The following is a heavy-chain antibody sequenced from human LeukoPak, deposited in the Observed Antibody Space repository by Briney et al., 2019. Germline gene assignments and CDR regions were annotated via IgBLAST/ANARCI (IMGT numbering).Heavy chain of an antibody. J-gene: IGHJ4*02. CDR2: ISYDGSYK. CDR1: GFTFSDYY. D-gene: IGHD6-13*01. V-gene: IGHV3-30*18. CDR3: AKDRYSGLNTIDY. Sequence: GGSLRLSCAAFGFTFSDYYMSWIRQAPGKGLEWVAVISYDGSYKFYADSVKGRFTISRDNSKSTLYLQMNSLRAEDTAVYYCAKDRYSGLNTIDYWGQGTLVTVSS.